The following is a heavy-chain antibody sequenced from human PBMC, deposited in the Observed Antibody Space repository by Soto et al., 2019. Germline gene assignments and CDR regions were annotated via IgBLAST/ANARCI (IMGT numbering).Heavy chain of an antibody. CDR3: ARGAYYDCVVPGYNYYYRMDV. V-gene: IGHV4-34*02. J-gene: IGHJ6*02. CDR2: INHSGTT. CDR1: GGSLSGYY. D-gene: IGHD3-22*01. Sequence: QVQLQQWGARLLKPSETLSLTCAVYGGSLSGYYWSWIRQPPGKGLGWIGEINHSGTTNYRPSLTSRVTISVDTCKTQFSLRLTSVTAADTAVYYCARGAYYDCVVPGYNYYYRMDVWGQGTTVTVSS.